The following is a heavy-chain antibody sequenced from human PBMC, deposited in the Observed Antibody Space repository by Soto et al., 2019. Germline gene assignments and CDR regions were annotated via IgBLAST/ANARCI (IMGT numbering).Heavy chain of an antibody. Sequence: QVPLQESGPRLVRPSGTLSLTCTVSSGSISTANWWSWVRQPPGRGLEWIGEIYHSGSTNYNLSLKSRVTLSVDKSKNQFSRRLGSVTAADTAMYYCARRGGGVVLTATTPFDYWGQGTLVTVSS. CDR3: ARRGGGVVLTATTPFDY. V-gene: IGHV4-4*02. CDR2: IYHSGST. D-gene: IGHD2-21*02. J-gene: IGHJ4*02. CDR1: SGSISTANW.